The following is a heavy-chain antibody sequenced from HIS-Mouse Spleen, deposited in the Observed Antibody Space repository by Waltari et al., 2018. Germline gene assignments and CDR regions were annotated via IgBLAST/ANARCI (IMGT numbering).Heavy chain of an antibody. J-gene: IGHJ3*02. CDR3: AHRHPGVVDAFDI. V-gene: IGHV2-5*02. CDR2: LYWEDAK. D-gene: IGHD3-3*01. Sequence: QITLKESGPTLVKPTQTLTLTCTFPGFSLSTSGVGVGWIRQPPGKDLEWLAILYWEDAKRSSPARNGRLTITKDTSKNQVVLTMPNMDPVDTATYYGAHRHPGVVDAFDIWGQGTMVTVSS. CDR1: GFSLSTSGVG.